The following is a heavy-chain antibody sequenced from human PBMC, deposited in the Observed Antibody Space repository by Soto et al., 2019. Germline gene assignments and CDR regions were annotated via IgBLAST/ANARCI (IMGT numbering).Heavy chain of an antibody. D-gene: IGHD4-17*01. J-gene: IGHJ6*02. CDR2: IDPSDSYT. CDR3: ARDYGDYGSYYGMDV. V-gene: IGHV5-10-1*01. Sequence: GESLKISFKGSGYSFTSYWISWVRQMPGKGLEWMGRIDPSDSYTNYSPSFQGHVTISADKSISTAYLQWSSLKASDTAMYYCARDYGDYGSYYGMDVWGQGTTVTVSS. CDR1: GYSFTSYW.